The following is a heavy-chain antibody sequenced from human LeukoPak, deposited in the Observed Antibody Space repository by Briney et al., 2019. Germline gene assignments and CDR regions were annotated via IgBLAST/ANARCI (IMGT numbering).Heavy chain of an antibody. CDR1: GGSISSYY. CDR2: IYYSGST. J-gene: IGHJ5*02. V-gene: IGHV4-59*01. D-gene: IGHD2-2*01. CDR3: ARGFVVVPAATRGNWFDP. Sequence: ASETLSLTCTVSGGSISSYYWSWIRQPPGKGLEWIGYIYYSGSTNYNPSLKSRVTISVDTSKNQFSLKLSSVTAADTAVYYRARGFVVVPAATRGNWFDPWGQGTLVTVSS.